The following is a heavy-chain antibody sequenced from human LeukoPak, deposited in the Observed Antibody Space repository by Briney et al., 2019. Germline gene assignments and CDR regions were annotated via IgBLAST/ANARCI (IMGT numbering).Heavy chain of an antibody. CDR2: IIPILGIA. CDR1: GYTFTGYY. CDR3: ARDYDSSGYYPRGMDV. D-gene: IGHD3-22*01. J-gene: IGHJ6*02. V-gene: IGHV1-69*04. Sequence: SVKVSCKASGYTFTGYYMHWVRQAPGQGLEWMGRIIPILGIANYAQKFQGRVTITADKFTSTAYMELSSLRSEDTAVYYCARDYDSSGYYPRGMDVWGQGTTVTVSS.